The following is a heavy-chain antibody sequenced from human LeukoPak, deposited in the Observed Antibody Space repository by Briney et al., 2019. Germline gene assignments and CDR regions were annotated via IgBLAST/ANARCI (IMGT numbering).Heavy chain of an antibody. D-gene: IGHD3-10*01. CDR3: VRGVADSYGQFDN. J-gene: IGHJ4*02. Sequence: PGGSLRLSCAASGFSISTYWIHWVRQAPGKGLVWVSRINPDGSTTYYADSVKGRITISRDNAKNTLYLQMNSLRAEDTAVYYCVRGVADSYGQFDNWGQGTLVTVSS. CDR2: INPDGSTT. V-gene: IGHV3-74*01. CDR1: GFSISTYW.